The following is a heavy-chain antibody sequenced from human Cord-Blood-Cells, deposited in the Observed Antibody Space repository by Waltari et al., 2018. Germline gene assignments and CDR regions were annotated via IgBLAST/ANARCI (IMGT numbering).Heavy chain of an antibody. CDR3: AKDADSSGYYYEVDY. J-gene: IGHJ4*02. D-gene: IGHD3-22*01. Sequence: EVQLLESGGGLVQPGGSLRLSCAAPGFTFSSHAMSWFRQASGKGLEWVSAISGSGGSTYYADSVKGRFTISRDNSKNTLYLQMNSLRAEDTAVYYCAKDADSSGYYYEVDYWGQGTLVTVSS. V-gene: IGHV3-23*01. CDR2: ISGSGGST. CDR1: GFTFSSHA.